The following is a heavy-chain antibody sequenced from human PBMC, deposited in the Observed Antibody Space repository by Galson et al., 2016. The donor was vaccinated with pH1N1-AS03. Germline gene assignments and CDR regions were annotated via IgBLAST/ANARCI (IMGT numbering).Heavy chain of an antibody. CDR2: IKEDGSEK. CDR1: GFTFGSYW. V-gene: IGHV3-7*01. Sequence: SLRLSCAASGFTFGSYWMSWVRQDPGKGLEWVANIKEDGSEKSYVDSVKGRFTISRDNSKNSLYLQMNSLRVEDTALYYCARYGSSPWFDPWGQGTLVTVSS. CDR3: ARYGSSPWFDP. J-gene: IGHJ5*02. D-gene: IGHD6-6*01.